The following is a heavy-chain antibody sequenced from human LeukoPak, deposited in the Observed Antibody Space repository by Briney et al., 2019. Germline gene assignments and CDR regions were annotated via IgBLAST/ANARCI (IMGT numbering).Heavy chain of an antibody. V-gene: IGHV4-34*01. CDR1: GGSFSGYY. J-gene: IGHJ4*02. CDR2: INHSGST. Sequence: SETLSLTCAVYGGSFSGYYLSWIRQPPGKGLEWIGEINHSGSTNYNPSLKSRVTISVDTSKNQFSLKLSSVTAADTAVYYCARVTSRSPGYWGQGTLVTVSS. CDR3: ARVTSRSPGY. D-gene: IGHD1-26*01.